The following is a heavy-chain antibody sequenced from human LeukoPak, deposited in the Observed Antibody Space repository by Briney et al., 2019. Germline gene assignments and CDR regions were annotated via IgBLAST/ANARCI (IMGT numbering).Heavy chain of an antibody. D-gene: IGHD3-10*01. CDR2: ISGSGGST. V-gene: IGHV3-23*01. CDR1: GFTFSSYA. CDR3: AKDLPATYYYGSGSYYNWNAFDI. J-gene: IGHJ3*02. Sequence: RGSLRLSCAASGFTFSSYAMSWVRQAPGKGLEWVSAISGSGGSTYYADSVKGRFTISRDNSKNTLYLQMNSLRAEDTAVYYCAKDLPATYYYGSGSYYNWNAFDIWGQGTMVTVSS.